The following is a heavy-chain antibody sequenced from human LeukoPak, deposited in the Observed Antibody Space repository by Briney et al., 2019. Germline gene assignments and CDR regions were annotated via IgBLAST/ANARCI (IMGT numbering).Heavy chain of an antibody. Sequence: PSETLSLTCTVSGGSVTSSSYYWGWIRQPPGKGLEWIGSIYYRGSTYYNPSLKSRLTISVDTSKNQFSLKLSSVTAADTAVYYCASHGPSGSYFAFDIWGQGTMVTVSS. CDR1: GGSVTSSSYY. CDR2: IYYRGST. J-gene: IGHJ3*02. V-gene: IGHV4-39*01. CDR3: ASHGPSGSYFAFDI. D-gene: IGHD1-26*01.